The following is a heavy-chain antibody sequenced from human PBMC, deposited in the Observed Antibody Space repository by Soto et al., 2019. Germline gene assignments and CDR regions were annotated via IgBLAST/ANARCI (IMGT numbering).Heavy chain of an antibody. CDR2: ISYDGSNK. V-gene: IGHV3-30*18. J-gene: IGHJ4*02. CDR3: AKDQYAGYGDYDFDY. Sequence: QVQLVESGGGVVQPGRSLRLSCAASGFTFSSYGMHWVRQAPGKGLEWVAVISYDGSNKYYADSVKGRFTISRDNSKNTLYLQMNSLRAEDTAVYYCAKDQYAGYGDYDFDYWGQGTLVTVSS. D-gene: IGHD4-17*01. CDR1: GFTFSSYG.